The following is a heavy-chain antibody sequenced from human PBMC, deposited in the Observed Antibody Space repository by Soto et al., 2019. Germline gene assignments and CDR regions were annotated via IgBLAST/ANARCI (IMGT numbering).Heavy chain of an antibody. J-gene: IGHJ4*02. CDR1: GFTFDDYA. CDR2: ISWNSGSI. V-gene: IGHV3-9*01. CDR3: AKDSLDTKALDY. Sequence: PGGSLRLSCAASGFTFDDYAMHWVRQAPGKGLEWVSGISWNSGSIGYADSVKGRFTISRDNAKNSLYLQMNSLRAEDTALYYCAKDSLDTKALDYWGQGTLVNVSS.